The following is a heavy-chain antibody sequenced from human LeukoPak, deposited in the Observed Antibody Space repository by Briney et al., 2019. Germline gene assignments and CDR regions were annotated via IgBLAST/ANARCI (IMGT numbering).Heavy chain of an antibody. Sequence: PSETLSLTCGVSGGYISSSSYYWGWIRQPPGEGLEWIGDIYYTGRTYYNSSLKSRLTVPIDTSKHQFSLKLASLTAADTGVYYCARRRYYDSTGYLDWGQGTRITVSS. D-gene: IGHD3-22*01. CDR3: ARRRYYDSTGYLD. CDR1: GGYISSSSYY. V-gene: IGHV4-39*01. CDR2: IYYTGRT. J-gene: IGHJ1*01.